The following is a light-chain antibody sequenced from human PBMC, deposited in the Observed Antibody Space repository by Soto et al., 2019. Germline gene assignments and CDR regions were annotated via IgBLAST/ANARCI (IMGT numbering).Light chain of an antibody. CDR1: SSDVGSHNY. CDR3: SSHTNSSPYV. CDR2: DVT. J-gene: IGLJ1*01. Sequence: QSALTQPASVSGSPGQSITISCTGNSSDVGSHNYVSWYQQHPGEAPKLMIYDVTKLPSGVSNRFSGSKSGNTASPTISGLQAVDEADYYCSSHTNSSPYVFGTGTKLTVL. V-gene: IGLV2-14*03.